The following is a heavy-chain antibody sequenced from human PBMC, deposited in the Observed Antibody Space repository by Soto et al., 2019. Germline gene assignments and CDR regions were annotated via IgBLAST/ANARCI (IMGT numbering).Heavy chain of an antibody. V-gene: IGHV3-23*01. CDR3: AKEGFITMIVVPTLD. Sequence: GGSLRLSCAASGFTFSSYAMSWVRQAPGKGLEWVSAISGSGGSTYYADSVKGRFTISRDNSKSTLYLQMSSLRAEDTAVYYCAKEGFITMIVVPTLDWGQGTLVTVSS. CDR2: ISGSGGST. D-gene: IGHD3-22*01. J-gene: IGHJ4*02. CDR1: GFTFSSYA.